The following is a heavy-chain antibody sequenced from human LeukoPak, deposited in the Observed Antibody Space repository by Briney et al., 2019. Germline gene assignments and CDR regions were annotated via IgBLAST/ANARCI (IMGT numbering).Heavy chain of an antibody. D-gene: IGHD2-21*02. Sequence: SETLSLTCTVSGGSISSYYWSWIRQPPGKGLEWIGYICYSGSTNYNPSLKSRVTISVDTSKNQFSLKLSSVTAADTAVYYCASYGTAYWGQGTLVTVSS. CDR1: GGSISSYY. CDR2: ICYSGST. J-gene: IGHJ4*02. V-gene: IGHV4-59*01. CDR3: ASYGTAY.